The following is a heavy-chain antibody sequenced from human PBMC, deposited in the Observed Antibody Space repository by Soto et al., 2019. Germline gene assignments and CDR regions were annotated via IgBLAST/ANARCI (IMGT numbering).Heavy chain of an antibody. CDR1: GGSISSGDYY. D-gene: IGHD3-10*01. J-gene: IGHJ4*02. CDR3: ARTRITMVRGVINYYFDY. Sequence: PSETLSLTCTVSGGSISSGDYYWSWIRQPPGKGLEWIGYIHYSGSTYHNPSLKSRVTISVDTSKNQFSLKLSSVTAADTAVYYCARTRITMVRGVINYYFDYWGQGTLVTVSS. CDR2: IHYSGST. V-gene: IGHV4-30-4*01.